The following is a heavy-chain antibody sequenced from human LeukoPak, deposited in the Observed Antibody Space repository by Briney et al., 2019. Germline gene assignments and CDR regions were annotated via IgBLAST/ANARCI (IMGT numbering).Heavy chain of an antibody. J-gene: IGHJ4*02. CDR1: GFTFSSYG. CDR2: ISYDGSNK. V-gene: IGHV3-30*03. D-gene: IGHD3-3*01. CDR3: ARDFGLNRDY. Sequence: GGSLRLSCAASGFTFSSYGMHWVRQAPGKGLEWVAVISYDGSNKYYADSVKGRFTISRDNSKNTLYLQMNSLRAEDTAVYYCARDFGLNRDYWGQGTLVTVSS.